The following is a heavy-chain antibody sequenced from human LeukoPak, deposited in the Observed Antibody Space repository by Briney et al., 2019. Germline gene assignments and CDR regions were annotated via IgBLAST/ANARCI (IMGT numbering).Heavy chain of an antibody. CDR2: IYTSGST. D-gene: IGHD1-26*01. V-gene: IGHV4-61*02. Sequence: SETLSLTCTVSGGSISSGTYYWSWIRQPAGKGLEWIGRIYTSGSTNYNPPLKSRVTISVDTSKNQFSLKLSSLTAADTAVYYCARGLVGATTLGAFDIWGQGTMVTVSS. CDR1: GGSISSGTYY. CDR3: ARGLVGATTLGAFDI. J-gene: IGHJ3*02.